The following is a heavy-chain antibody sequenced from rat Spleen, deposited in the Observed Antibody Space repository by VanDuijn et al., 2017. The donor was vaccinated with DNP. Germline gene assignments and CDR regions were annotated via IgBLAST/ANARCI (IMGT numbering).Heavy chain of an antibody. CDR2: INKESSTI. CDR3: ARGPNYGGYPDFFDY. J-gene: IGHJ2*01. V-gene: IGHV4-2*01. Sequence: EVKLVESGGGLVQPGRSLKLSCVASGFNFNDYWMGWVRQAPGKGLEWIGEINKESSTINYTPSLKDKFTISRDNAQNILYLQMSKLGSEDTAIYYCARGPNYGGYPDFFDYWGQGVMVTVSS. D-gene: IGHD1-11*01. CDR1: GFNFNDYW.